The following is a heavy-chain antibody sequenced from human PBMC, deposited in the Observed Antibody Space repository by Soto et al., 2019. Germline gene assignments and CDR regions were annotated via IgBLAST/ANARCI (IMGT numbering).Heavy chain of an antibody. Sequence: SETLSLTCTVSGGSISSGDYYWSWIRQPPGKGLEYIGYIYYSGSSHYNPSLKSRVTISLDTSRNQFSLKLSSVTAADTAVYYCAREIVATIGGMDVWGQGTTVTVSS. CDR1: GGSISSGDYY. J-gene: IGHJ6*02. CDR3: AREIVATIGGMDV. CDR2: IYYSGSS. V-gene: IGHV4-30-4*01. D-gene: IGHD5-12*01.